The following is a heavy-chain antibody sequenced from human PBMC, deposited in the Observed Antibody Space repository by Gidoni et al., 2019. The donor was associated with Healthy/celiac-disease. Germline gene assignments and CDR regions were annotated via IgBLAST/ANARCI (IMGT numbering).Heavy chain of an antibody. J-gene: IGHJ4*02. V-gene: IGHV1-2*02. CDR1: GYTFTGYY. CDR3: ARDIVVYSSSPGY. Sequence: QVQLVQSEAEVKKPGASVTVSCKASGYTFTGYYMHWVRQAPGQGLEWMGWINPNSGGTNYAQKFQGRVTMTRDTSISTAYMELSRLRSDDTAVYYCARDIVVYSSSPGYWGQGTLVTVSS. CDR2: INPNSGGT. D-gene: IGHD6-6*01.